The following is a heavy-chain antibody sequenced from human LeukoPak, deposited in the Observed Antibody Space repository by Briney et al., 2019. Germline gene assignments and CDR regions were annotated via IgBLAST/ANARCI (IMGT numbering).Heavy chain of an antibody. CDR2: IWYDGSNK. CDR1: GFTFSSYG. CDR3: ARDPTYDFWSGYYLPYYFDY. Sequence: SGGSLRLSCAASGFTFSSYGMHWVRQAPGKGLEWVAVIWYDGSNKYYADSVKGRFTISRDNSKNTLYLQMNSLRAEDTAVYYCARDPTYDFWSGYYLPYYFDYWGQGTLVTVSS. D-gene: IGHD3-3*01. V-gene: IGHV3-33*01. J-gene: IGHJ4*02.